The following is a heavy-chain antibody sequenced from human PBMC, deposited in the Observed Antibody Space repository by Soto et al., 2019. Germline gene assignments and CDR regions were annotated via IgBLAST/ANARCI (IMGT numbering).Heavy chain of an antibody. D-gene: IGHD3-10*01. J-gene: IGHJ4*02. CDR2: IRQSGDRS. Sequence: GGSLRLSCAASGFIFGKFAMYWVRRAPGKGLEWVSSIRQSGDRSSYADSAKGRLTISRDNSKNTLYLQMNGLRLDDTAVYYCVTAVRMRIDNWGPGTLVTVSS. CDR1: GFIFGKFA. CDR3: VTAVRMRIDN. V-gene: IGHV3-23*01.